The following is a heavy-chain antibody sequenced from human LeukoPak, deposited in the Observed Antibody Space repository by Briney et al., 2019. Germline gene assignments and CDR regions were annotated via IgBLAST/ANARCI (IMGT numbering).Heavy chain of an antibody. CDR2: INHSGST. CDR1: GGSFSGYY. V-gene: IGHV4-34*01. J-gene: IGHJ6*03. Sequence: PSETLSLTCAVYGGSFSGYYWSWIRQPPGKGLEWIGEINHSGSTNYNPSLKSRVTISVDTSKNQFSLKLSSVTAADTAVYYCARVLLEYYVGYYMDVWGKGTTVTVSS. CDR3: ARVLLEYYVGYYMDV. D-gene: IGHD1-26*01.